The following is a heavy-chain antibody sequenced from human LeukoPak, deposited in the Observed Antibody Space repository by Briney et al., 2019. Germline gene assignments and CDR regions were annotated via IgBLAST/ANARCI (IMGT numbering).Heavy chain of an antibody. CDR2: IKQDGSEK. CDR3: ARGGGSYPLDY. Sequence: GGSLRLSCAGSGFTFSSYWMSWVRQAPGKGLEGVDNIKQDGSEKYYVDSVKGRFTISRDNAKNSLYLQMNSLRAEHTAVYYCARGGGSYPLDYWGQGTLVTVSS. V-gene: IGHV3-7*01. CDR1: GFTFSSYW. J-gene: IGHJ4*02. D-gene: IGHD1-26*01.